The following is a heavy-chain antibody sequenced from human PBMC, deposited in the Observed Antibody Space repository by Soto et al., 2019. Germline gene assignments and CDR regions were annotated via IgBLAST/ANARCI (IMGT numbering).Heavy chain of an antibody. V-gene: IGHV1-18*01. Sequence: ASVKVSCKASGYTFTSYGISWVRQAPGQGLEWMVWISAYNGNTNYAQKLQGRVTMTTDSSTSTAYMELRSLRSDDTAVYYCARVLYYYDSSGPDYWGQGTLVTVSS. J-gene: IGHJ4*02. CDR1: GYTFTSYG. CDR2: ISAYNGNT. CDR3: ARVLYYYDSSGPDY. D-gene: IGHD3-22*01.